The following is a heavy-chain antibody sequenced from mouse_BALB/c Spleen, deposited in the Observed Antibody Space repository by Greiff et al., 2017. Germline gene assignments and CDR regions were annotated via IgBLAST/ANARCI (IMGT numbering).Heavy chain of an antibody. Sequence: EVMLVESGPGLVKPSQSLSLTCTVTGYSITSDYAWNWIRQFPGNKLEWMGYISYSGSTSYNPSLKSRISITRDTSKNQFFLQLNSVTTEDTATYYCARSDYANPYFDYWGQGTTLTVSS. D-gene: IGHD1-1*02. CDR3: ARSDYANPYFDY. J-gene: IGHJ2*01. V-gene: IGHV3-2*02. CDR2: ISYSGST. CDR1: GYSITSDYA.